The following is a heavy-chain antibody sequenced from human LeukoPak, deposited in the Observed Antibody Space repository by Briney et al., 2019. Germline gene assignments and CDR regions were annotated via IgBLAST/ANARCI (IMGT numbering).Heavy chain of an antibody. Sequence: SVKVSCKASGGTFSSYAISWVRQAPGQGLEWMGGIIPIFGTANYAQKFQGRVTITADKSTSTAYMELSSLRSEDTAVYYCATSFEKTGNWGDDYWGQGTLVTVSS. CDR3: ATSFEKTGNWGDDY. D-gene: IGHD1-14*01. CDR2: IIPIFGTA. CDR1: GGTFSSYA. J-gene: IGHJ4*02. V-gene: IGHV1-69*06.